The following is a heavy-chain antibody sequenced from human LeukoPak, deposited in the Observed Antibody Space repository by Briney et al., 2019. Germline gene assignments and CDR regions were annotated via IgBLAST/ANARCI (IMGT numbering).Heavy chain of an antibody. CDR3: ARHGTNGYFNWFDP. V-gene: IGHV5-51*01. CDR1: GYSFTSYW. CDR2: IYPGDSDI. Sequence: PGESLKISCKGSGYSFTSYWIGWVRQMPGKGPEWMGIIYPGDSDIRYSPSFQGQVTISADESISTAYLQWSSLKASDTAIYYCARHGTNGYFNWFDPWGQGTLVTVSS. J-gene: IGHJ5*02. D-gene: IGHD2-8*01.